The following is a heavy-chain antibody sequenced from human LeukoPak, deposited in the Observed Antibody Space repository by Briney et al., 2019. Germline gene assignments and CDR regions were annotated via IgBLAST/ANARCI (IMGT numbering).Heavy chain of an antibody. D-gene: IGHD3-9*01. J-gene: IGHJ4*02. V-gene: IGHV4-34*01. CDR1: GGSFTNYY. CDR2: INHSGTT. CDR3: ARDLSFDWFPYYFDY. Sequence: PSETLSLTCVVYGGSFTNYYWSWIRQPPGKGLEWIGEINHSGTTNYNPSLKSRVTISVDTSKNQLSLKLNSVTAADTAIYYCARDLSFDWFPYYFDYWGQGILVAVSS.